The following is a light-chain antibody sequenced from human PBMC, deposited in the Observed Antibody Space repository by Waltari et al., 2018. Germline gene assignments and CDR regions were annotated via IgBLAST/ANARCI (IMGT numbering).Light chain of an antibody. CDR2: SAS. V-gene: IGKV3-11*01. Sequence: EIVLTQSPATLSLSPGERATLSCRASQSVSSDLAWYQQMPGQAPRLLIHSASNRATGIPARFSGSGSGTDFTLTISSLEPEDFAVYYCQQRSNWPRTFGQGTKVEIK. CDR1: QSVSSD. J-gene: IGKJ1*01. CDR3: QQRSNWPRT.